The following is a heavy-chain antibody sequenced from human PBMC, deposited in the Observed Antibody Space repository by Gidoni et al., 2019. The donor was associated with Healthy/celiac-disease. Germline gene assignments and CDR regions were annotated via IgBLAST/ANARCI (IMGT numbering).Heavy chain of an antibody. J-gene: IGHJ4*02. Sequence: QVQLQESGPGLVKPSETLSLTCAVSGYSISSGYYWGWIRQPPGKGLEWIGGIYHSGSTYYNPSLKSRVTISVDTSKNQFSLKLSSVTAADTAVYYCARGMTTVTTGDYWGQGTLVTVSS. CDR1: GYSISSGYY. CDR2: IYHSGST. V-gene: IGHV4-38-2*01. CDR3: ARGMTTVTTGDY. D-gene: IGHD4-17*01.